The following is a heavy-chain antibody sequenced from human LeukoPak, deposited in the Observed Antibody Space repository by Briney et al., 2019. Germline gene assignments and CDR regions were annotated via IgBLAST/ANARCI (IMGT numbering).Heavy chain of an antibody. D-gene: IGHD6-13*01. Sequence: GGSLRLSCAASGFTFSSYEMNWVRQAPGKGLEWVSSISSSSSYIYYADSVKGRFTISRDNAKNSLYLQMNSLRAEDTAVYYCARARIAAAGTEAFDIWGQGTMVTVSS. CDR2: ISSSSSYI. CDR1: GFTFSSYE. CDR3: ARARIAAAGTEAFDI. V-gene: IGHV3-21*01. J-gene: IGHJ3*02.